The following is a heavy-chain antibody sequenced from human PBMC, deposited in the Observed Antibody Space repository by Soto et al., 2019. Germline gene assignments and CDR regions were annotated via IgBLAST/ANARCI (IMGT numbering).Heavy chain of an antibody. CDR1: GGSISSYY. Sequence: SETLSLTCTVSGGSISSYYWSWIRQPAGKGLEWIGRIYTSGSTNYNPSLKSRVTMSVDTSKNQFSLKLSSVTAADTAVYYCARDSDFWSGYIPRSGYYYGMDVWGQGTMVTVSS. CDR2: IYTSGST. CDR3: ARDSDFWSGYIPRSGYYYGMDV. D-gene: IGHD3-3*01. J-gene: IGHJ6*02. V-gene: IGHV4-4*07.